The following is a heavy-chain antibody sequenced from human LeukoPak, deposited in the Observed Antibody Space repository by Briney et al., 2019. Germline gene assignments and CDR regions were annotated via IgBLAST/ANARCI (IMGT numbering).Heavy chain of an antibody. Sequence: GGSLRLSCAASGFTFSRYAMTWVRQTPGKGLEWVSSISGPGDHTYYADSVKGRFAISRDNSENALYLQMNSLRADDTAVYYCAKDRITIFGVVMDQWGQGTLVTVSS. J-gene: IGHJ4*02. CDR1: GFTFSRYA. D-gene: IGHD3-3*01. CDR3: AKDRITIFGVVMDQ. V-gene: IGHV3-23*01. CDR2: ISGPGDHT.